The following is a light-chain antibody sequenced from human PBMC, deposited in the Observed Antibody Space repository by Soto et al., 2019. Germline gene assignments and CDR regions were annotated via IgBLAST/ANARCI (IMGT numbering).Light chain of an antibody. CDR3: QQYNDWWT. Sequence: EIVLTPSPATLSVSPCERATLSCRASQTVNNNLAWYQQKPGQAPRLLLYGASTRATVIPTRFSGSGSGTEFTLTISSLQSEDFAVYYCQQYNDWWTFGQGTKVDIK. V-gene: IGKV3D-15*01. J-gene: IGKJ1*01. CDR1: QTVNNN. CDR2: GAS.